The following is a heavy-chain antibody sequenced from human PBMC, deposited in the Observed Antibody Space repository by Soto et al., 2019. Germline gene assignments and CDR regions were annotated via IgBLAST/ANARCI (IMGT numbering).Heavy chain of an antibody. CDR1: GFRFSDFA. CDR3: ARDLGGYVHLWDKSNY. D-gene: IGHD5-12*01. J-gene: IGHJ4*02. V-gene: IGHV3-30*04. CDR2: ISFDGSEK. Sequence: QVQLVESGGGVVQPGAALRHSCAASGFRFSDFAMHWVRQAPGKGLEWVAVISFDGSEKFYVDSVKGRFSISRDDFHSTVFLQTDSLRPEDTGVYYCARDLGGYVHLWDKSNYWGQGTLVNVSS.